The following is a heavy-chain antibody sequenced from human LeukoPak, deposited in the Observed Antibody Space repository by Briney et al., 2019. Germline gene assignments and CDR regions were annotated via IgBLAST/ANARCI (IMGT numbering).Heavy chain of an antibody. Sequence: SETLSLTCTVSRGSVSSSTYYWSWVRQPPGKGLEWIASIYYTGSTYYNPSLRSRVTISLDMSKNEFFLTMTSVTAADTAVYFCTAEKNGSPHYWGQGTQVTVSS. V-gene: IGHV4-39*07. CDR2: IYYTGST. CDR1: RGSVSSSTYY. CDR3: TAEKNGSPHY. J-gene: IGHJ4*02. D-gene: IGHD2-8*01.